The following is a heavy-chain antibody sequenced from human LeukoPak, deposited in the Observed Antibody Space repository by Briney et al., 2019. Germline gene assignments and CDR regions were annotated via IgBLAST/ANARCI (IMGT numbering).Heavy chain of an antibody. V-gene: IGHV1-69*01. CDR1: GGTFSSYA. CDR3: AREVVVAAYRLFDY. CDR2: IIPIFGTA. D-gene: IGHD2-15*01. J-gene: IGHJ4*02. Sequence: SVKVSCKASGGTFSSYAISWLRQAPGQGLEWMGGIIPIFGTANYAQEFQGRVTITADESTSTAYMELSSLRSEDTAVYYCAREVVVAAYRLFDYWGQGTLVTVSS.